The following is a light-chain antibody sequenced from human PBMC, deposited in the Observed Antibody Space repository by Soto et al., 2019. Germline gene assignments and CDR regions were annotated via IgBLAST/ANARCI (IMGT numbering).Light chain of an antibody. Sequence: QSVLTQPASVSGSPGQSITISCAGTGGDIGAYNYVSWYQQHPGKAPKLIIYEVFRRPSGISNRFSGSKSGNTASLTISTLQAEDEADYHCSSYTTSNTVVFGGGTK. J-gene: IGLJ3*02. V-gene: IGLV2-14*01. CDR3: SSYTTSNTVV. CDR1: GGDIGAYNY. CDR2: EVF.